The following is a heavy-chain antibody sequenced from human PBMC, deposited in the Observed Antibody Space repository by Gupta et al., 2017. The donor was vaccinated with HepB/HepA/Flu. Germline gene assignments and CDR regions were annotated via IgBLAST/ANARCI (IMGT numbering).Heavy chain of an antibody. D-gene: IGHD3/OR15-3a*01. V-gene: IGHV4-39*01. CDR3: ARQKGLGKWTLDY. CDR1: GGAIVRDDSW. CDR2: VFHSGSI. Sequence: HLRLQASGPGLVKPSETLSLTCAVAGGAIVRDDSWSASVRSPPAKGLAWLGSGFHPGIRQPPGKGLEWLGSVFHSGSIHHTPPLARRLTTSVDTSKNQFTLKMTSLTAADTAVYYCARQKGLGKWTLDYWGQGILVTVSP. J-gene: IGHJ4*02.